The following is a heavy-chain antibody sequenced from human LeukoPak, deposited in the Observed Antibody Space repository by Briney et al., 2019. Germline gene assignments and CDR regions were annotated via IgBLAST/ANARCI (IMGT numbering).Heavy chain of an antibody. V-gene: IGHV3-9*01. Sequence: GGSLRLSCAASGFTFSSSGMHWVRQAPGKGLEWVSGISWNSGSIGYADSVKGRFTISRDNAKNSLYLQMNSLRAKDTAVYYCAREPLSSGYYFSFDYWGQGTLVTVSS. CDR2: ISWNSGSI. CDR3: AREPLSSGYYFSFDY. J-gene: IGHJ4*02. CDR1: GFTFSSSG. D-gene: IGHD3-22*01.